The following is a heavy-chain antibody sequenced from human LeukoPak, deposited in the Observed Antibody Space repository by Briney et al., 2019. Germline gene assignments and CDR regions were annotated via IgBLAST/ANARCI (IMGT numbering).Heavy chain of an antibody. CDR2: IYSGDST. J-gene: IGHJ4*02. D-gene: IGHD2-21*02. Sequence: GGSLRLSCAASGFTVNNNYMNWVRQVPGKGLEWVSLIYSGDSTYYADSVKGRFIISRDNSKNTLYLQMNSLRAEDTAVYYCAREVATGFSCFDYWGQGTLVTVSS. V-gene: IGHV3-53*01. CDR1: GFTVNNNY. CDR3: AREVATGFSCFDY.